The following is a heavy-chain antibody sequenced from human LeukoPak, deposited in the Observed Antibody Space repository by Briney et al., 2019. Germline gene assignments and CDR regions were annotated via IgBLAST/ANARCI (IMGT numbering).Heavy chain of an antibody. CDR3: ARSPGPGWNDPLDY. CDR2: ISSSSSYI. CDR1: GFTFSSYA. J-gene: IGHJ4*02. D-gene: IGHD1-1*01. V-gene: IGHV3-21*01. Sequence: GGSLRLSCAASGFTFSSYAMHWVRQAPGKGLEWVSSISSSSSYIYYADSVKGRFTISRDNAKNSLYLQMNSLRAEDTAVYYCARSPGPGWNDPLDYWGQGTLVTVSS.